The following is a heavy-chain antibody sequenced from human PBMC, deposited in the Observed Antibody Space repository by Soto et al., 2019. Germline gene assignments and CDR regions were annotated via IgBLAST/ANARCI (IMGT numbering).Heavy chain of an antibody. CDR2: ISGSGGST. Sequence: GGSLRLSCAASGFTFSSYAMSWVRQAPGKGLEWVSAISGSGGSTYYADSVKGRFTISRDNSKNTLYLQMNSLRAGDTAVYYCAKNYILTGSFDYWGQGTLVTVSS. V-gene: IGHV3-23*01. CDR3: AKNYILTGSFDY. J-gene: IGHJ4*02. D-gene: IGHD3-9*01. CDR1: GFTFSSYA.